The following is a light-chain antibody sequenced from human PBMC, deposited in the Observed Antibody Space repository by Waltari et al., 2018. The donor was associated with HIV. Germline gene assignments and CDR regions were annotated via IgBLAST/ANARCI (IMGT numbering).Light chain of an antibody. CDR3: AAWDDSLNGWV. J-gene: IGLJ3*02. Sequence: QSVLTQPSSASGTPGQRVAISCSGSSSNIESNTVTWYQQLPGTAPTPLVYSTKQRPLGGPDRSSGSTSGTSASLAISGLQSEDEADYYWAAWDDSLNGWVFGGGTKLTVL. V-gene: IGLV1-44*01. CDR1: SSNIESNT. CDR2: STK.